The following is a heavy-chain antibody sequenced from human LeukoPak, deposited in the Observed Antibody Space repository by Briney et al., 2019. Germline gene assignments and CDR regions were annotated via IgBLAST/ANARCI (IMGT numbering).Heavy chain of an antibody. CDR1: GGTFTSSA. D-gene: IGHD6-13*01. Sequence: SVKVSSKASGGTFTSSAISWVRPAPGQGREWMGGIITMFDTKNYAQKLQGRVTITADKSTSTAYMDLSSLRSDDTAVYYCARDSGYNSNWHHDAFDIWGQGTMVTVSS. CDR3: ARDSGYNSNWHHDAFDI. J-gene: IGHJ3*02. CDR2: IITMFDTK. V-gene: IGHV1-69*06.